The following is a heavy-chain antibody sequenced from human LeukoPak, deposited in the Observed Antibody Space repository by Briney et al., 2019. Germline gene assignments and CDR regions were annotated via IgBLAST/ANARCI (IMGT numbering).Heavy chain of an antibody. CDR1: GFTFSSYA. V-gene: IGHV3-21*04. Sequence: GGSLRLSCAASGFTFSSYAMSWVRQAPGKGLEWVSSISSSSSYIYYADSVKGRFTISRDNAKNSLYLQMNSLRAEDTAVYYCAREYLGAYYMDVWGKGTTVTISS. D-gene: IGHD2-2*01. CDR2: ISSSSSYI. J-gene: IGHJ6*03. CDR3: AREYLGAYYMDV.